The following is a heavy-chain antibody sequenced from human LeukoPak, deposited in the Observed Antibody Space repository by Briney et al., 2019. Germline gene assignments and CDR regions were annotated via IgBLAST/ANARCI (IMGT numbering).Heavy chain of an antibody. CDR2: ISWNSGSI. V-gene: IGHV3-9*01. Sequence: GGSLRLSCAASGFTFDDYAMHWVRQAPGKGLEWVSGISWNSGSIGYADSVKGRFTISRDNAKNSQYLQMNSLRAEDTALYYCAVCSSTSFYYYYGMDVWGQGTTVTVSS. J-gene: IGHJ6*02. D-gene: IGHD2-2*01. CDR3: AVCSSTSFYYYYGMDV. CDR1: GFTFDDYA.